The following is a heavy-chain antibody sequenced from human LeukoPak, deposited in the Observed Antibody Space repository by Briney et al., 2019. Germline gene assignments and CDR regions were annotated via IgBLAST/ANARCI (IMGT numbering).Heavy chain of an antibody. Sequence: QPGGSLRLSCAASGFTFTNYAMTWVRQAPGKGLQWVSTFSGAGDTTYYADSVRGRFTISRDNSKNTLYLQMNSLRAEDTAVYYCARAKTQAMVLPGNYWGQGTLVTVSS. V-gene: IGHV3-23*01. D-gene: IGHD5-18*01. CDR3: ARAKTQAMVLPGNY. CDR2: FSGAGDTT. CDR1: GFTFTNYA. J-gene: IGHJ4*02.